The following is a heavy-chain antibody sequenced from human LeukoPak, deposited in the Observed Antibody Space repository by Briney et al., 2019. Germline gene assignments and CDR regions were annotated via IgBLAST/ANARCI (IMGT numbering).Heavy chain of an antibody. Sequence: GGSLRLSCAASGFTFSNYAMHWVRQAPGKGLEWVAVISFDGTNNYYANSVQGRFTISRDNSKNTLYLQMNSLRAEDTALYYCARDMYDNGWSSFDYWGQGTLVTVSS. CDR1: GFTFSNYA. CDR3: ARDMYDNGWSSFDY. CDR2: ISFDGTNN. V-gene: IGHV3-30-3*01. J-gene: IGHJ4*02. D-gene: IGHD3-10*01.